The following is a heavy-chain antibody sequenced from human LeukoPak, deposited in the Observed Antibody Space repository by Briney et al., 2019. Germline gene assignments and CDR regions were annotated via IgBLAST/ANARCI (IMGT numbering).Heavy chain of an antibody. D-gene: IGHD3-3*01. V-gene: IGHV4-39*01. Sequence: SETLSLTCSVSGDSISNGHDYWGWIRQPPGKGLEWLATISSRGSTFYNPSLKSRVTISVDTSKNQISLNLSSVTASDTSLYYCARLNPLEHLFSFYFDSWGQGILATVSS. J-gene: IGHJ4*02. CDR3: ARLNPLEHLFSFYFDS. CDR2: ISSRGST. CDR1: GDSISNGHDY.